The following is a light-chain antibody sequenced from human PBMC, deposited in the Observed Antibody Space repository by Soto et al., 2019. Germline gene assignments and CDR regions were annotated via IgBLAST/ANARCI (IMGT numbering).Light chain of an antibody. CDR1: QSVSTW. CDR2: KAS. J-gene: IGKJ1*01. Sequence: DIEVTQTQTAMSASVGDRVTITCRASQSVSTWLAWYQQKPGKAPKLLIYKASSLESGVPSRFSGSGSGTEFTLTISSLQPDDFATYYCQQYNSWTFGQGTKV. CDR3: QQYNSWT. V-gene: IGKV1-5*03.